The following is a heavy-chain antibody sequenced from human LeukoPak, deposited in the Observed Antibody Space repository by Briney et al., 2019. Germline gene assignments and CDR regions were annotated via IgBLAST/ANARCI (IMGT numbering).Heavy chain of an antibody. V-gene: IGHV1-69*13. CDR2: IIPIFGTA. D-gene: IGHD3-22*01. Sequence: ASVKVSCKASGGTFSSYAISWVRQAPGQGLEWMGGIIPIFGTANYAQKFQGRVTITADESTSTAYMELSSLRSEDTAVYYCARARSAVLYYYDSSDYYPFDYWGQGTLVTVSS. CDR1: GGTFSSYA. J-gene: IGHJ4*02. CDR3: ARARSAVLYYYDSSDYYPFDY.